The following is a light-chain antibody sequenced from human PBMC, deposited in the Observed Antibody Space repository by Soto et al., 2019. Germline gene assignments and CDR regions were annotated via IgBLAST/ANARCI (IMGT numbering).Light chain of an antibody. J-gene: IGKJ2*01. Sequence: EIVMTQSPANLSLSPGERATLSCRASQSVSSNLAWYQQKPGQGPRLLIYGASTRATGIPARFSGSGSGTEFNLTISSLQSEDFAVYYCQQYNKWPPYTFGQGTKVEIK. CDR3: QQYNKWPPYT. CDR2: GAS. V-gene: IGKV3-15*01. CDR1: QSVSSN.